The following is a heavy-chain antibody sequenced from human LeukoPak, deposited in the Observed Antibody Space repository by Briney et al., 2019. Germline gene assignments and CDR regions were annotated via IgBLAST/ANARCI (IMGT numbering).Heavy chain of an antibody. D-gene: IGHD3-22*01. Sequence: SETLSLTCTVSGGSVSSHYWSWIRQPPGKGLEWIGYIYYSGSTNYNPSLKSRVTISVDTSKNQFSLKLSSVTAADTAVYYCAARYYYDSSGYPRGPDAFDIWGQGTMVTVSS. J-gene: IGHJ3*02. V-gene: IGHV4-59*02. CDR1: GGSVSSHY. CDR2: IYYSGST. CDR3: AARYYYDSSGYPRGPDAFDI.